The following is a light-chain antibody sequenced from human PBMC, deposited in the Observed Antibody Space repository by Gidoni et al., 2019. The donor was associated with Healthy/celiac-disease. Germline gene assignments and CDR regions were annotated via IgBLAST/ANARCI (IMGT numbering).Light chain of an antibody. V-gene: IGKV4-1*01. J-gene: IGKJ1*01. Sequence: IVMTQTPDPLAVSLGQRATINCKSSQSLVYSTNNKNYLAWYQQKPGQPPKLLIYWASTRESGVPDRFSGSGSGTDFTLTISSLQAEDVAVYYCQQYYSTPWTFGQGTKVEIK. CDR2: WAS. CDR3: QQYYSTPWT. CDR1: QSLVYSTNNKNY.